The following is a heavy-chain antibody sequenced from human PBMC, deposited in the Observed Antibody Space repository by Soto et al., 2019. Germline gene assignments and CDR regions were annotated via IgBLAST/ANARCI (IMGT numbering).Heavy chain of an antibody. J-gene: IGHJ4*02. Sequence: SVKVSCKXSGGTFSSYAISWVRQAPGQGLEWMGGIIPIFGTANYAQKFQGRVTITADESTSTAYMELSSLRSEDTAVYYCARDSGPGVVNGYWGQGTLVTVS. CDR3: ARDSGPGVVNGY. CDR1: GGTFSSYA. CDR2: IIPIFGTA. V-gene: IGHV1-69*13. D-gene: IGHD2-15*01.